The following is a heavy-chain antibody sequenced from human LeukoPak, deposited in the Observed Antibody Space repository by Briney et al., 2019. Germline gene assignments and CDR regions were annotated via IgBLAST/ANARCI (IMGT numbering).Heavy chain of an antibody. CDR3: AKGSVYDFWSGYFPKEGRKQNEDIDY. Sequence: GGSLRLSCAASGFTFSSYGMHWVRQAPGKGLEWVAFIQYDGGNKYYADSVKGRFTISRDNSKNTLYLQMNSLRAEDTAVYYCAKGSVYDFWSGYFPKEGRKQNEDIDYWGQGTLVTVSS. D-gene: IGHD3-3*01. V-gene: IGHV3-30*02. J-gene: IGHJ4*02. CDR1: GFTFSSYG. CDR2: IQYDGGNK.